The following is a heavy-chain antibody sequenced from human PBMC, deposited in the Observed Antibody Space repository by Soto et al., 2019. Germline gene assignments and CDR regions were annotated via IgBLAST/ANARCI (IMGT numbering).Heavy chain of an antibody. V-gene: IGHV3-23*01. CDR2: ISGSEDRT. J-gene: IGHJ4*02. Sequence: LQSGGGVVQPGESLRLPCAASVFSLRDHALSWVRQAAGGGLEWVSGISGSEDRTNYADFVRGRFIISKDRAKNTLYLDMSGLRVDDTAVYFCGRTYTGGWGQGTLGSVS. D-gene: IGHD2-15*01. CDR1: VFSLRDHA. CDR3: GRTYTGG.